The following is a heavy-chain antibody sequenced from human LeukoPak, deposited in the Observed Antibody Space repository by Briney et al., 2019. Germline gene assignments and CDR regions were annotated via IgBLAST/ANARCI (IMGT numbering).Heavy chain of an antibody. Sequence: SETLSLTCAVSGVSISSNLWWTWVRQPPGKGLGWIGEVYHSGSTNYNPSLKSRVTISVDKSKNQFSLKLSSVTAADTAVYYCAGAYCGGDCYSGRTFDIWGQGTMVTVSS. J-gene: IGHJ3*02. CDR3: AGAYCGGDCYSGRTFDI. CDR2: VYHSGST. CDR1: GVSISSNLW. V-gene: IGHV4-4*02. D-gene: IGHD2-21*02.